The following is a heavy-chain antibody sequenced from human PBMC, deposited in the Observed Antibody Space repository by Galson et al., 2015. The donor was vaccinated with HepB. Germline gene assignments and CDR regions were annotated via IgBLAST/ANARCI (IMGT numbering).Heavy chain of an antibody. V-gene: IGHV4-34*01. Sequence: ETLSLTCAVYGGSFSGDYWTWIRQSPGKGLEWIGEIHHSGSSNYNPSLKGRVTISLDTSRKQFSLKLSSVTAADTAVYSCAKVGAYFDGSYYYLGEHYWGQGTLVTVSS. D-gene: IGHD3-22*01. CDR1: GGSFSGDY. J-gene: IGHJ4*02. CDR2: IHHSGSS. CDR3: AKVGAYFDGSYYYLGEHY.